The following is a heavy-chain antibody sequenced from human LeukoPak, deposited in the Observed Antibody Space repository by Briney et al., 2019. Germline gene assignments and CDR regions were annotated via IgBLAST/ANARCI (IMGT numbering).Heavy chain of an antibody. J-gene: IGHJ4*02. CDR2: ISWNSGSI. CDR3: AKDRGVVPAAMDY. CDR1: GFPFSDYA. Sequence: GGSLRLSCAASGFPFSDYAMHWVRQAPGKGLEWVSGISWNSGSIGYADSVKGRFTISRDNAKNSLYLQMNSLRAEDTALYYCAKDRGVVPAAMDYWGQGTLVTVSS. V-gene: IGHV3-9*01. D-gene: IGHD2-2*01.